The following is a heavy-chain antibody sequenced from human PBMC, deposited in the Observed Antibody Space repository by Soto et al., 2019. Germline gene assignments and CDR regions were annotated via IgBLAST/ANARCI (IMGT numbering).Heavy chain of an antibody. J-gene: IGHJ5*01. CDR2: ISYEGINK. Sequence: GGSLRLSCAASGFAFSSNAMHWVRQAPGKGLEWVAVISYEGINKYYADSVKGRFTISRDNSKNTLYLQMNSLRAEDTATYYCVMSYYTVSGQPDSWGQGALVTVSS. CDR3: VMSYYTVSGQPDS. D-gene: IGHD3-3*01. CDR1: GFAFSSNA. V-gene: IGHV3-30-3*01.